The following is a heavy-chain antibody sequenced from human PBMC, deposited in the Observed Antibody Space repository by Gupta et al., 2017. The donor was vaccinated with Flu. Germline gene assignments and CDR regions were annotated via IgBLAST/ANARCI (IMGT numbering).Heavy chain of an antibody. CDR2: IKSKTDGGTT. D-gene: IGHD2-8*02. CDR3: TTDYVLVEELGAFDI. V-gene: IGHV3-15*01. Sequence: EVQLVESGGGLVKPGGSLRLSCAASGFTFSNAWMSWVRQAPGKGLEWVGRIKSKTDGGTTDYAAPVKGRFTISRDDSKNTLYLQMNSLKTEDKAVYYCTTDYVLVEELGAFDIWVQGTMVTVSS. J-gene: IGHJ3*02. CDR1: GFTFSNAW.